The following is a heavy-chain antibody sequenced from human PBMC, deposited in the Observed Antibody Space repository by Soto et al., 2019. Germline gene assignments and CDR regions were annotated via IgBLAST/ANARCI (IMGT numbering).Heavy chain of an antibody. V-gene: IGHV1-18*01. CDR2: ISAHNGNT. J-gene: IGHJ4*02. D-gene: IGHD1-1*01. CDR3: ARGRYGDH. Sequence: QVHLVQSGAEVKKPGASVKVSCKASGYTFTSYGITWVRQAPGQGLEWMGWISAHNGNTDYAQKHQGRVIVTRDTSTSTAYMELRSLISDDTTVYYCARGRYGDHWGQRALVTVSS. CDR1: GYTFTSYG.